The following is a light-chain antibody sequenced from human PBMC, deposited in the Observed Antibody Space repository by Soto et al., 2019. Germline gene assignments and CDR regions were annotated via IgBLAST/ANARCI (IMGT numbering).Light chain of an antibody. V-gene: IGKV1-39*01. CDR3: QQSFSPLLS. Sequence: DIEMIQSPPSLSSSVGAIITITCRASQSMSSYLNWLQQKPGKAPNVLIFATANLQSGVPSRFSGGGSGTDFTLTISSLQPEDSATYYCQQSFSPLLSFGGGPKVEV. J-gene: IGKJ4*01. CDR1: QSMSSY. CDR2: ATA.